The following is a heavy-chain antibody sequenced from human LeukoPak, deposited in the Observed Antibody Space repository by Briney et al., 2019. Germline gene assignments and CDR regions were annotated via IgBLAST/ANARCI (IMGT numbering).Heavy chain of an antibody. CDR3: TTVSSSSSRGDY. J-gene: IGHJ4*02. Sequence: GGSLRLSCAASGFTFSNAWMSWVRQAPGKGLEWVGRIKSKTDGGTTDYAAPVKGRFTILRDDSKNTLYLQMNSLKTEDTAVYYCTTVSSSSSRGDYWGQGTLVTVSS. D-gene: IGHD6-6*01. V-gene: IGHV3-15*01. CDR2: IKSKTDGGTT. CDR1: GFTFSNAW.